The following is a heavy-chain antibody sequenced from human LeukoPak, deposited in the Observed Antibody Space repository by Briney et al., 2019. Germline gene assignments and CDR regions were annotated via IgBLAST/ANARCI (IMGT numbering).Heavy chain of an antibody. CDR2: LSDSGGST. D-gene: IGHD6-19*01. J-gene: IGHJ4*02. CDR1: GFXFSSYA. Sequence: GGSLRLSCVASGFXFSSYAMTWVRQAPGKGLQWVSGLSDSGGSTYYADSVKGRFTISRDNSRNTLYLQMDSLRAEDTAAYYCARGRAVAGTYFDYWGQGTLVTVSS. V-gene: IGHV3-23*01. CDR3: ARGRAVAGTYFDY.